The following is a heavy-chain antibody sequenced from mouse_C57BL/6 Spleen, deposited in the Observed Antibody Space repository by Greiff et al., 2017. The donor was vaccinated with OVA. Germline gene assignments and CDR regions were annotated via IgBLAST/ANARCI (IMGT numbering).Heavy chain of an antibody. J-gene: IGHJ2*01. V-gene: IGHV7-3*01. D-gene: IGHD1-3*01. CDR3: ARYRGLKGYFDY. CDR1: GFTFTDYY. CDR2: IRNKANGYPT. Sequence: VQLKESGGGLVQPGGSLSLSCAASGFTFTDYYMSWVRQPPGKALEWLGFIRNKANGYPTEYSASVKGRFTISRDNSQSILYLQMNALRAEDSATYYCARYRGLKGYFDYWGQGTTLTVSS.